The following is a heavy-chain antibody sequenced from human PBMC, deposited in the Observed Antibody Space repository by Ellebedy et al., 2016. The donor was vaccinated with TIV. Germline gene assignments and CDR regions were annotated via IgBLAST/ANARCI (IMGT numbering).Heavy chain of an antibody. D-gene: IGHD1-26*01. V-gene: IGHV4-34*01. Sequence: SQTLSLTCAVYGGSFSDYYWSWIRQPPGKGLEWIGEINRSGSTNYNPSLKSRVTISVDTSKNQFSLNLRSVTAADTAVYYCARDGFVGAFDYWGQGALVTVSS. CDR2: INRSGST. CDR3: ARDGFVGAFDY. J-gene: IGHJ4*02. CDR1: GGSFSDYY.